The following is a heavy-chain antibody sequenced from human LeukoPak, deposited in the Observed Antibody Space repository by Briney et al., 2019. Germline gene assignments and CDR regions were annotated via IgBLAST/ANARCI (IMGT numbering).Heavy chain of an antibody. V-gene: IGHV3-23*01. CDR2: ISGSGGTT. Sequence: GGSLRLSCAASEFTFSIFWMAWVRQAPGKGLEWVSGISGSGGTTYSADSVKGRFTISRDNSKNTLYLQMNSLRAEDTAVYYCAKSSGCCSSTSCYPPDYWGQGTLVTVSS. CDR3: AKSSGCCSSTSCYPPDY. D-gene: IGHD2-2*01. J-gene: IGHJ4*02. CDR1: EFTFSIFW.